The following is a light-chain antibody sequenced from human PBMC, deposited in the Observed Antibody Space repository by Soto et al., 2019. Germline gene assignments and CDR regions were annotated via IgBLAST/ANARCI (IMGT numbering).Light chain of an antibody. J-gene: IGLJ1*01. V-gene: IGLV2-14*03. Sequence: QSALTQPASVSGSPGQSITISCTGTSSDVGTYNFVSWYQQHPGKAPKLMIYDVRDRPSGVSNRFSGSKSGTTASLIISGLQAEDEADYYCSSYTDSASYVFGSGTQLTVL. CDR2: DVR. CDR1: SSDVGTYNF. CDR3: SSYTDSASYV.